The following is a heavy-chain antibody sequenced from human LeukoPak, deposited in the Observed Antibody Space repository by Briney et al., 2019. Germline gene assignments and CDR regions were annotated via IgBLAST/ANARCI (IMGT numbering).Heavy chain of an antibody. CDR3: ARAIQLWFGYYYYYYMDV. D-gene: IGHD5-18*01. CDR2: TYYRSKWYN. V-gene: IGHV6-1*01. J-gene: IGHJ6*03. Sequence: SQTLSLTCAISGDSVSSNSAAWNWIRQSPSRGPEWLGRTYYRSKWYNDYAVSVKSRITINPDTSKNQFSLQLSSVTPEDTAVYYCARAIQLWFGYYYYYYMDVWGKGTTVTVSS. CDR1: GDSVSSNSAA.